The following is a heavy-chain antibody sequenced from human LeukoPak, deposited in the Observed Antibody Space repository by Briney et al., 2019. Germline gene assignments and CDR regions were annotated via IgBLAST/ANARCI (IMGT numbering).Heavy chain of an antibody. CDR2: ISGSGGSI. Sequence: GGSLRLSCAASGFTFSSYAMSWVRQAPGKGLEWVSAISGSGGSIYYADSVKGRFTISRDNSKNTLYLQMNNLRAEDTAVYYCARGIQLTLAAHAFDIWGPGTMVTVSS. J-gene: IGHJ3*02. V-gene: IGHV3-23*01. D-gene: IGHD1-1*01. CDR3: ARGIQLTLAAHAFDI. CDR1: GFTFSSYA.